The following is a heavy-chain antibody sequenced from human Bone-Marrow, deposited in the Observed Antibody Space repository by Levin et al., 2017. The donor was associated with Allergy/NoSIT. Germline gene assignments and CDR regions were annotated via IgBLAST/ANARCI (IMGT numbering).Heavy chain of an antibody. CDR2: ISPYNGNT. CDR1: GYTFTSYG. V-gene: IGHV1-18*01. J-gene: IGHJ3*02. CDR3: ARDFPKSRWALDI. D-gene: IGHD4-23*01. Sequence: GESLKISCKASGYTFTSYGISWVRQAPGQGLEWMGWISPYNGNTNYAQKFQDRVTVTTDTSTSTVYMELRSLRSDDTAVYYCARDFPKSRWALDIWGQGTVVTVSS.